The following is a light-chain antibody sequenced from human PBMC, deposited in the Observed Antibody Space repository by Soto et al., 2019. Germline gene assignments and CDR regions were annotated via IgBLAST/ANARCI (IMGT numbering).Light chain of an antibody. Sequence: EIVLTQPPATLSLSPGERPTLSCRASQSVSSYLAWYQQKPGQXPRXXIFGASIRVTGIPARFSGSGSGTDFTLNINNVEPEDFVVYVGQHRTKWPITFGGGTKGDIK. CDR3: QHRTKWPIT. CDR1: QSVSSY. V-gene: IGKV3-11*01. CDR2: GAS. J-gene: IGKJ4*01.